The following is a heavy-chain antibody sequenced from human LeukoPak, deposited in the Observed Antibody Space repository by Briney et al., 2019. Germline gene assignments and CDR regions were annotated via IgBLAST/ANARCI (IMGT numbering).Heavy chain of an antibody. CDR1: GITFSSYG. CDR3: AKDRGYYYDSSGYYVFDY. CDR2: ISYDGSNK. D-gene: IGHD3-22*01. Sequence: PGGSLRLSCAASGITFSSYGMHWVRQAPGKGLEWVAVISYDGSNKYYADSVKGRFTISRDNSKNTLYLQMNSLRAEDTAVYYCAKDRGYYYDSSGYYVFDYWGQGTLVTVSS. V-gene: IGHV3-30*18. J-gene: IGHJ4*02.